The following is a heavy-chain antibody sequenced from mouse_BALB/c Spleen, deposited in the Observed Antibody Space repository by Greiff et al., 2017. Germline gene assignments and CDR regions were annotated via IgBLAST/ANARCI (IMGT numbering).Heavy chain of an antibody. Sequence: EVKLEESGGGLVKPGGSLKLSCAASGFTFSDYYMYWVRQTPEKRLEWVATISDGGSYTYYPDSVKGRFTISRDNAKNNLYLQMSSLKSEDTAMYYCARGGTYDGYFAYWGQGTLGTVSA. J-gene: IGHJ3*01. CDR1: GFTFSDYY. D-gene: IGHD2-3*01. CDR3: ARGGTYDGYFAY. V-gene: IGHV5-4*02. CDR2: ISDGGSYT.